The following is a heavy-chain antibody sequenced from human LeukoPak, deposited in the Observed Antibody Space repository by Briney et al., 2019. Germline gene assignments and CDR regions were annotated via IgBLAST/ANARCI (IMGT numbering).Heavy chain of an antibody. D-gene: IGHD3-22*01. V-gene: IGHV3-48*03. CDR1: GFTFSSYE. CDR3: GLNYYDSLGFDN. Sequence: GSLRLSCAASGFTFSSYEMNWVRQAPGKGLEWVSYISSSGSTIYYADSVQGRFTISRDNAKNSLYLQMSSLRAEDTAVYYCGLNYYDSLGFDNWGQGTLVTVSS. CDR2: ISSSGSTI. J-gene: IGHJ4*02.